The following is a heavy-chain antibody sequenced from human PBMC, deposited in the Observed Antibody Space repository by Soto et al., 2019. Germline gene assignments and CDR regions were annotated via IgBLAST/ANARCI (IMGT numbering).Heavy chain of an antibody. V-gene: IGHV3-23*01. CDR1: VFTFSSYA. D-gene: IGHD6-6*01. CDR3: AKGSIADRLSWFDP. J-gene: IGHJ5*02. CDR2: ISGSGGST. Sequence: RGALLVSCASSVFTFSSYAMSWVGQAPGKGLEWVSAISGSGGSTYYADSVKGRFTISRDNSKNTLYLQMNSLRAEDTAVYYCAKGSIADRLSWFDPWGQGTMVTVSS.